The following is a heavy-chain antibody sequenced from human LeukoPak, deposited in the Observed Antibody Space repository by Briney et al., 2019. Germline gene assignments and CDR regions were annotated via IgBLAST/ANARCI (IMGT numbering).Heavy chain of an antibody. J-gene: IGHJ6*03. Sequence: PGGSLRLSCAASGFTFSSYGMHWVRQAPGKGLEWVAFIRYDGSNKYYADSVKGRFTISRDNSKNSLYLQVNSLTAEDTAVYYCAREHSGYDFPGRDYYYMDVWGKGTTVTVSS. CDR3: AREHSGYDFPGRDYYYMDV. CDR1: GFTFSSYG. V-gene: IGHV3-30*02. D-gene: IGHD5-12*01. CDR2: IRYDGSNK.